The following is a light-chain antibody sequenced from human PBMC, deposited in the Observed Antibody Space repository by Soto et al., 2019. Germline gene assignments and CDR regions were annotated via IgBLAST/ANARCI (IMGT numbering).Light chain of an antibody. CDR1: QSVSSY. Sequence: SPTNLSFSTRGGVTLSCRASQSVSSYLAWYQQKPGQAPRLLIYGASNRATGIPARFSGSGSGTEFTLIISSLQSEDSAVYYCQQYNSWLCTFGQGTKVDI. CDR2: GAS. CDR3: QQYNSWLCT. V-gene: IGKV3-15*01. J-gene: IGKJ1*01.